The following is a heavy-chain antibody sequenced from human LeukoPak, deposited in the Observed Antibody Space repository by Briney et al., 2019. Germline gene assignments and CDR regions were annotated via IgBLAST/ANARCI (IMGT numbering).Heavy chain of an antibody. J-gene: IGHJ4*02. D-gene: IGHD6-13*01. Sequence: SETLSLTYTVSGGSISSYYWSWIRQPPGKGLEWIGYIYYSGSTNYNPSLKSRVTISVDTSKNQFSLKLSSVTAADTAVYYCARHEARSSWYYYWGQGTLVTVSS. CDR3: ARHEARSSWYYY. CDR1: GGSISSYY. CDR2: IYYSGST. V-gene: IGHV4-59*08.